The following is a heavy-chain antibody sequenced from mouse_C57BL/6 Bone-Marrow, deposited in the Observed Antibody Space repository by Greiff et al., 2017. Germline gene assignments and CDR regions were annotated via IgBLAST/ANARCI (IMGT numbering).Heavy chain of an antibody. CDR1: GFTFTDYY. CDR2: IRNKANGYTT. V-gene: IGHV7-3*01. D-gene: IGHD4-1*02. J-gene: IGHJ1*03. Sequence: EVKLMESGGGLVQPGGSLSLSCAASGFTFTDYYMSWVRQPPGKALEWLGFIRNKANGYTTEYSASVKGRFTISRDNSQSILYLQMNALRAEDSATYYCARPPTGDWYFDVWGTGTTVIVSS. CDR3: ARPPTGDWYFDV.